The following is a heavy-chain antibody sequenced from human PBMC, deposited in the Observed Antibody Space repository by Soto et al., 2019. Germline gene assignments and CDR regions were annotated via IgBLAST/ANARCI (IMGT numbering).Heavy chain of an antibody. Sequence: SETLSLTCTVSGGSISSSSYYWGWIRQPPGKGLEWIGSIYYSGSTYYNPSLKSRVTISVDTSKNQFSLKLSSVTAADTAVYYCARQPGIAAAGNFDYWGQGTLVTSPQ. D-gene: IGHD6-13*01. CDR2: IYYSGST. V-gene: IGHV4-39*01. J-gene: IGHJ4*02. CDR1: GGSISSSSYY. CDR3: ARQPGIAAAGNFDY.